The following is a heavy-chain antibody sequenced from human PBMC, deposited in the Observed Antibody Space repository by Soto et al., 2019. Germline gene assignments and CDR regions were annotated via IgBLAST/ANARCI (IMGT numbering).Heavy chain of an antibody. D-gene: IGHD6-13*01. CDR3: ARKLIAAAGTPNWFDP. CDR2: IYYSGST. Sequence: NPSETLSLTCTVSGGSISSSSYYWGWIRQPPGKGLEWIGSIYYSGSTYYNPSLKSRVTISVDTSKNQFSLKLSSVTAADTAVYYCARKLIAAAGTPNWFDPWGQGTLVTVSS. J-gene: IGHJ5*02. CDR1: GGSISSSSYY. V-gene: IGHV4-39*01.